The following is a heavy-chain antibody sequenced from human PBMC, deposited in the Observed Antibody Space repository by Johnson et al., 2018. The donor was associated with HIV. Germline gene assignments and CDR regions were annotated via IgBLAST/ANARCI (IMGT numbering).Heavy chain of an antibody. CDR3: ARRMVQGVIITSGAFDI. D-gene: IGHD3-10*01. J-gene: IGHJ3*02. V-gene: IGHV3-30*03. CDR2: ISYDGSNK. CDR1: GFTFSSYA. Sequence: QMLLVESGGGLVQPGGSLRLSCAASGFTFSSYAMHWVRQAPGKGLEWVAIISYDGSNKYYADSVKGRFTISRDNSKNTLYLQMNSLRAEDTAVYYCARRMVQGVIITSGAFDIWGQGTMVTVSS.